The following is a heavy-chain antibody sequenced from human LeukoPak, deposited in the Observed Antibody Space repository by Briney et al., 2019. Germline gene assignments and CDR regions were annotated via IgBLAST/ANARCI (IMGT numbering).Heavy chain of an antibody. V-gene: IGHV4-34*01. CDR3: ARRKPPHYYGSGSYYSNWFDP. CDR2: INHSGST. Sequence: SETLSLTCAVYGGSFSSYYWSWIRQPPGKGLEWIGEINHSGSTNYNPSLKSRVTISVDTSKNQFSLKLSSVTAADTAVYYCARRKPPHYYGSGSYYSNWFDPWGQGTLVTVSS. J-gene: IGHJ5*02. CDR1: GGSFSSYY. D-gene: IGHD3-10*01.